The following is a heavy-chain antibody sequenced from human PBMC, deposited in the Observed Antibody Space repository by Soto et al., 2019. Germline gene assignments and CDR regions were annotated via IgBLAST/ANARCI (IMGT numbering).Heavy chain of an antibody. Sequence: QVQLVESGGGVVQPGRSLRLSCAASGFTFSSYGMHWVRQAPGKGLEWVAVIWYDGSNKYYADSVKGRFTISRDNSKSPLYLQVNSLRAEDTAVYYCARETGHYSSSPKAFDIWGQGTMVTVSS. CDR1: GFTFSSYG. D-gene: IGHD6-6*01. V-gene: IGHV3-33*01. CDR2: IWYDGSNK. J-gene: IGHJ3*02. CDR3: ARETGHYSSSPKAFDI.